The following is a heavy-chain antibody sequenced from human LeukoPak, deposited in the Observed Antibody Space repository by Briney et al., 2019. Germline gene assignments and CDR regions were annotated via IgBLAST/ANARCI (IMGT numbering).Heavy chain of an antibody. CDR2: IYYSGST. CDR3: ARGITAPRPAAIAAPFDY. D-gene: IGHD2-2*02. Sequence: SETLSLTCTVSGGSISSYYWSWIRQPPGKGLEWIGYIYYSGSTNYNPSLKSRVTISVDTSKNQFSLKLSSVTAADTAVYYCARGITAPRPAAIAAPFDYWGQGTLVTVSS. J-gene: IGHJ4*02. V-gene: IGHV4-59*08. CDR1: GGSISSYY.